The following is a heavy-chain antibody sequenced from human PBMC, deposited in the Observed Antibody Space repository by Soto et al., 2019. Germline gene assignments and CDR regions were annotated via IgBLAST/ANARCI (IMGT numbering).Heavy chain of an antibody. J-gene: IGHJ5*02. CDR3: AKDPYSGVLVPVAIGFDP. D-gene: IGHD2-2*01. V-gene: IGHV3-23*01. CDR2: ISGSGGSA. Sequence: RTWVRQGPGKGLEWVSAISGSGGSAYYADSVKGRFTISRDNSKNTLYLQMNSLRADDSGVYYCAKDPYSGVLVPVAIGFDPWGPGTLVTVSS.